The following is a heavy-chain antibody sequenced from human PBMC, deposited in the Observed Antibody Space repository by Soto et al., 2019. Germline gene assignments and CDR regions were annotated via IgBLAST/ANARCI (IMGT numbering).Heavy chain of an antibody. CDR1: GGSFSGYY. D-gene: IGHD3-16*02. CDR2: INHSGST. V-gene: IGHV4-34*01. J-gene: IGHJ4*02. Sequence: PSETLSLTCAVYGGSFSGYYWSWIRQPPGKGLEWIGEINHSGSTNYNPSLKSRVTISVDTSKNQFSLKLSSVTAADTAVYYCARLGFNYDYVWGGYRYFDYWGQGTLVTVSS. CDR3: ARLGFNYDYVWGGYRYFDY.